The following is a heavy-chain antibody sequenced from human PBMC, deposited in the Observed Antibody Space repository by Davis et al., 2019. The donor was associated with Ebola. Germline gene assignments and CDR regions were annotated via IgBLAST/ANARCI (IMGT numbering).Heavy chain of an antibody. CDR1: LYTYPGYY. D-gene: IGHD1-26*01. J-gene: IGHJ6*02. CDR3: AREGGGVYGMDV. Sequence: SVTVSRLASLYTYPGYYMHWLRPARGKGLEWKGWINLTTGGANNEQKFQGWVTMTWDTSISTAYMDLSRLRTDDTAVYYCAREGGGVYGMDVWGQGTTVTVSS. CDR2: INLTTGGA. V-gene: IGHV1-2*04.